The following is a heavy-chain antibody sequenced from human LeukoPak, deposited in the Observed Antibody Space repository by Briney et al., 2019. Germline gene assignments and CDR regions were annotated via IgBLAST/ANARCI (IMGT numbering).Heavy chain of an antibody. CDR1: GYTFTSYG. CDR2: ISAYNGST. V-gene: IGHV1-18*01. Sequence: ASVKVSCKASGYTFTSYGISWVRQAPGQGLEWMGWISAYNGSTNYAQKLQGRVTMTTDTSTSTAYMELRSLRSDDTAVYYCARTLRTEAAAGPMCDYWGQGTLVAVSS. CDR3: ARTLRTEAAAGPMCDY. D-gene: IGHD6-13*01. J-gene: IGHJ4*02.